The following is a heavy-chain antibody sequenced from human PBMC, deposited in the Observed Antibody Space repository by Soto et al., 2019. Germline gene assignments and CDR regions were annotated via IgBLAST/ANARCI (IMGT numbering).Heavy chain of an antibody. D-gene: IGHD2-15*01. CDR3: VSAWSYGMDV. CDR2: ISYDGTNK. J-gene: IGHJ6*02. V-gene: IGHV3-30*03. CDR1: RFTFSGYV. Sequence: PGGSLRLSCEAFRFTFSGYVINWVRQAPGKGLVWVSLISYDGTNKYYADSVKGRFSISRDNSKNTLYLEMNSLRVEDTAVYYCVSAWSYGMDVWGQGTTVTVSS.